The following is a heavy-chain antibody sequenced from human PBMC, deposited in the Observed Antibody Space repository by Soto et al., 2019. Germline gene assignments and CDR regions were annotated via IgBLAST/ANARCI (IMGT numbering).Heavy chain of an antibody. D-gene: IGHD4-17*01. J-gene: IGHJ6*02. CDR2: ISGSGGST. CDR1: GFTFSSYA. Sequence: GGSLRLSCAASGFTFSSYAMSWVRQAPGKGLEWVSAISGSGGSTYYADSVKGRLTISRDNSKKXLYLXMNXLRXXDXXVXXXXXEDYADVVFYYYGMDVWGQGTTXTVS. V-gene: IGHV3-23*01. CDR3: XXEDYADVVFYYYGMDV.